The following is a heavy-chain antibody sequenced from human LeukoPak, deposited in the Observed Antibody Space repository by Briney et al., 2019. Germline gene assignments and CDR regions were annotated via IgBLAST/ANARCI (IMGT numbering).Heavy chain of an antibody. V-gene: IGHV4-39*01. CDR1: GGSISSSSYY. Sequence: SETLSLTCTVSGGSISSSSYYWGWIRQPPGKGLEWIGSIYYSGSTYYNPSLKSRVTISVDTSKNQFSLKLSSVTAADTAVYYCARRGHMRAFDIWGQGTMVTVSS. J-gene: IGHJ3*02. D-gene: IGHD3-16*01. CDR3: ARRGHMRAFDI. CDR2: IYYSGST.